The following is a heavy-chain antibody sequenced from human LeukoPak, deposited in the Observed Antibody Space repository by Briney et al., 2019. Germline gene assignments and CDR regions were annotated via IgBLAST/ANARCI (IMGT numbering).Heavy chain of an antibody. Sequence: KPSETLSLTCTVSGGSIGSYYWSWIRQPAGKGLEWIGRIFSSESTNYNPSLKGRVTMSLDTSKSQFSLRLSSVTAADTAVYYCARAPLTVKDAFDIWGQGTMVTVSS. CDR3: ARAPLTVKDAFDI. V-gene: IGHV4-4*07. J-gene: IGHJ3*02. CDR1: GGSIGSYY. CDR2: IFSSEST. D-gene: IGHD4-11*01.